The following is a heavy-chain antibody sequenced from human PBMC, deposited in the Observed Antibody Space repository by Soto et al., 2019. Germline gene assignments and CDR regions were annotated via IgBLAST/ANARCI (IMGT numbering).Heavy chain of an antibody. CDR2: ISYDGSNK. CDR1: GFTFSSYG. D-gene: IGHD1-1*01. J-gene: IGHJ4*02. Sequence: QVQLVESGGGVVQPGRSPRLSCAASGFTFSSYGMHWVRQAPGKGLEWVAVISYDGSNKYYADSVKGRFTISRDNSKNTLDLQMNRLRAEDTAVYYCAKVGGLERRASKNYFDYWGQGTLVTVSS. V-gene: IGHV3-30*18. CDR3: AKVGGLERRASKNYFDY.